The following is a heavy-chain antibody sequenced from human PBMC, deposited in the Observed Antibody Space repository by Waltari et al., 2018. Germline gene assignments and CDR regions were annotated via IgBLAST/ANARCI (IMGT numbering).Heavy chain of an antibody. J-gene: IGHJ4*02. CDR2: LYSDGRT. D-gene: IGHD6-19*01. CDR1: GFNVSRNY. V-gene: IGHV3-53*01. CDR3: AREVYRSGGH. Sequence: EMLLVESGGGLIQPWESLGLSCAASGFNVSRNYMSWVRQAPGEGLQWVSILYSDGRTFYADSVKGRFTISRDNSKNTVYLEMNSLRAEDTAMYYCAREVYRSGGHWGQGTLVTVSS.